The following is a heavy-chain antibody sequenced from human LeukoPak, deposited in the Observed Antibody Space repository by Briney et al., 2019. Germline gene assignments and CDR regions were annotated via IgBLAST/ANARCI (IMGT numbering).Heavy chain of an antibody. CDR1: GGSISSGGYS. Sequence: SETLSLTCAVSGGSISSGGYSWSWTRQPPGKGLEWIGYIYHSGSTYYNPSLKSRVTISVDRSKNQFSLKLSSVTAADTAVYYCARRGDYYDSSGYQGAFDIWGQGTMVTVSS. CDR3: ARRGDYYDSSGYQGAFDI. CDR2: IYHSGST. J-gene: IGHJ3*02. D-gene: IGHD3-22*01. V-gene: IGHV4-30-2*01.